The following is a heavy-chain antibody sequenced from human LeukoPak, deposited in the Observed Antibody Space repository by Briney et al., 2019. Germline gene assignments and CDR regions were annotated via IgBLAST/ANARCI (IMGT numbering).Heavy chain of an antibody. CDR2: ISGRGDRR. CDR3: AKGPKQLLVGSRGYYFDF. J-gene: IGHJ4*02. D-gene: IGHD6-13*01. Sequence: GGSLRLSCAASGFTFSSDAMSWGRQAPGEGLGGGSGISGRGDRRNYADSVKGGFTNYREISKNTLYLQMNSLRVEDTAVYYGAKGPKQLLVGSRGYYFDFWGQGTLVTVSS. V-gene: IGHV3-23*01. CDR1: GFTFSSDA.